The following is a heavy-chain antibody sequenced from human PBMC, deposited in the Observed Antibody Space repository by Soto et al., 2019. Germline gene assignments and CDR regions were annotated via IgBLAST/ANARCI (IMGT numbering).Heavy chain of an antibody. J-gene: IGHJ6*02. Sequence: QVQLVESGGGLVKPGGSLRLSCAASGFTFSDYYMSWIRQAPGKGLEWVSYISSSGSTIYYADSVKGRFTISRDNAKNSLELEKNSLRGEDTAVYYCAREKEDYDSSGYKDYYGMDVWGQGTTVTVSS. CDR2: ISSSGSTI. CDR3: AREKEDYDSSGYKDYYGMDV. D-gene: IGHD3-22*01. CDR1: GFTFSDYY. V-gene: IGHV3-11*01.